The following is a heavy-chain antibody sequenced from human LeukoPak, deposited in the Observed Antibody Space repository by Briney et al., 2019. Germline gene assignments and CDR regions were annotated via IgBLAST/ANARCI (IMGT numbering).Heavy chain of an antibody. CDR1: GYTFTSYY. D-gene: IGHD4-17*01. Sequence: ASVKVSCKASGYTFTSYYIHWVRQAPGQGLERMGIINPSGGSTNYAQKFQGRVTMTRDTSTSTVYMELSSLRSEDTAVYYCARGGSYGDYLDYWGQGTLVTVSS. CDR3: ARGGSYGDYLDY. CDR2: INPSGGST. J-gene: IGHJ4*02. V-gene: IGHV1-46*01.